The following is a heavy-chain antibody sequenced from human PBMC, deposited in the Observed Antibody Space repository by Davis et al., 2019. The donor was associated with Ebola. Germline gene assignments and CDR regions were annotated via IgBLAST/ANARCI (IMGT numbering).Heavy chain of an antibody. CDR2: IKQDGSEK. J-gene: IGHJ3*02. D-gene: IGHD5-24*01. V-gene: IGHV3-7*01. CDR3: ARVMRWLQFSAFDI. Sequence: GGSLRLSCAASGFTFSRYWMSWVRQAPGKGLEWVANIKQDGSEKYYVDSVKGRFTISRDNAKNSLYLQMNSLRAEDTAVYYCARVMRWLQFSAFDIWGQGTMVTVSS. CDR1: GFTFSRYW.